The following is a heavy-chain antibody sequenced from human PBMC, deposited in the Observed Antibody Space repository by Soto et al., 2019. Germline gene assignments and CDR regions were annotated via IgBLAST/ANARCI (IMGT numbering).Heavy chain of an antibody. V-gene: IGHV4-34*01. CDR1: GGSFSGYY. CDR2: INHSGST. Sequence: QVQLQQWGAGLLKPSETLSLTCAVYGGSFSGYYWSWIRQPPGKGLEWIGEINHSGSTNYNPSFKSRVTISVDTSKNQFSLKLSSVTAPDTAVYYCARGGAAMRVANAFDIWGQGTMVTVSS. J-gene: IGHJ3*02. CDR3: ARGGAAMRVANAFDI. D-gene: IGHD2-2*01.